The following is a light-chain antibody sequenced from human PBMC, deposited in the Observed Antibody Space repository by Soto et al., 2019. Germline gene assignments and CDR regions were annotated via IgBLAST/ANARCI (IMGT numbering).Light chain of an antibody. CDR2: KAS. CDR3: QQYNRYSST. J-gene: IGKJ2*01. CDR1: QSISSW. V-gene: IGKV1-5*03. Sequence: DIQMTQSPSTLSASVRDRVTITCRASQSISSWLAWYQQKPGKAPKLLIYKASSLESGVPSRFSGSGSGTEFTLTISSPPPDDFETYSRQQYNRYSSTFGQGTKLEIK.